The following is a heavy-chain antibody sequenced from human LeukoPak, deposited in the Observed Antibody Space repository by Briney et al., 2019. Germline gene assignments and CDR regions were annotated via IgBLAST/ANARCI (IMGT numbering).Heavy chain of an antibody. V-gene: IGHV3-7*03. CDR1: GLTVSNHW. CDR3: ASLDTDKQPLANH. D-gene: IGHD5-18*01. J-gene: IGHJ5*02. CDR2: IREERGQE. Sequence: PGGSLRLSCVASGLTVSNHWMSWVRQAPGKGLEWVANIREERGQEYYVDSVKGRFTISKTSAKNSLYLQMNTLRVEETAMYYCASLDTDKQPLANHWGQGTLVTVSS.